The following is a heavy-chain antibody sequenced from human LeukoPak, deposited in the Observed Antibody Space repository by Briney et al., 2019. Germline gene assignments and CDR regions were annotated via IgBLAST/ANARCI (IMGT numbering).Heavy chain of an antibody. J-gene: IGHJ4*02. CDR1: GGSITGHY. CDR3: LPGAVAGTIDY. D-gene: IGHD6-19*01. V-gene: IGHV4-59*11. CDR2: ISDIGSG. Sequence: PSETLSLTCTVSGGSITGHYWSWIRQPPGQGLEWIGYISDIGSGNYNPSLKSRVTLSVDTSKNQFSLNLRSVTAADTAVYYVLPGAVAGTIDYWGQGTLVTVSS.